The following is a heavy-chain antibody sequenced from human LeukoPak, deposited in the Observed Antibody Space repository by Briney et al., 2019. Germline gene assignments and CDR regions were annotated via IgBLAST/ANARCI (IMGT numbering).Heavy chain of an antibody. CDR3: VRGPGYSGHDYFDY. J-gene: IGHJ4*02. Sequence: GGSLRLSCAASGFTFDDYAMHWVRQAPGKGLEWVSLISWDGGSTYYADSVKGRFTISRDNSKNSLYLQMNSLRAEDTALYYCVRGPGYSGHDYFDYWGQGTLVTVSS. D-gene: IGHD5-12*01. V-gene: IGHV3-43D*03. CDR1: GFTFDDYA. CDR2: ISWDGGST.